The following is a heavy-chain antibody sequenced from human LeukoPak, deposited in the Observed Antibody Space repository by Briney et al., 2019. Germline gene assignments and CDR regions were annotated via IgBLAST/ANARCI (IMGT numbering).Heavy chain of an antibody. Sequence: ASVKVSCKAFGYTFTSYGISWVRQAPGQGLEWMGWISAYNGNTNYAQKLQVRVTMTTDTSTSTAYMELRSLRSDDTAVYYCARPTVVPAAKRAYYYYYYMDVWGKGTTVTVSS. CDR2: ISAYNGNT. CDR3: ARPTVVPAAKRAYYYYYYMDV. J-gene: IGHJ6*03. V-gene: IGHV1-18*01. D-gene: IGHD2-2*01. CDR1: GYTFTSYG.